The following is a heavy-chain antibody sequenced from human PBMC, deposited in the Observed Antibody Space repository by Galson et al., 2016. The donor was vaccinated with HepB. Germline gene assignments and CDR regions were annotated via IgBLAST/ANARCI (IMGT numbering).Heavy chain of an antibody. CDR2: IFYTEST. J-gene: IGHJ3*02. CDR1: GGSISSNNYY. D-gene: IGHD5-18*01. Sequence: LSLTCTVSGGSISSNNYYWNWIRQHPGKGLEWIGYIFYTESTNYNPSLKSRVTISVDPSMNQFSLKLSSVTAADTAVYYCARDFGYSYEPRDAFDIWGQGTMVTVSS. CDR3: ARDFGYSYEPRDAFDI. V-gene: IGHV4-31*03.